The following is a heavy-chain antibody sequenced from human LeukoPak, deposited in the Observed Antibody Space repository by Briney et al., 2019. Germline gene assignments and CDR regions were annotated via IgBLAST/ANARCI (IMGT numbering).Heavy chain of an antibody. Sequence: GGSLRLSCAASGFTFSSYAMHWVRQAPGKGLEWVAVISYDGSNKYYADSVKGRFTISRDNSKNTLYLQMNSLRAEDTAVYYCARDGSGWYNWFDPWGQGTLVTVSS. D-gene: IGHD6-19*01. CDR3: ARDGSGWYNWFDP. CDR1: GFTFSSYA. CDR2: ISYDGSNK. J-gene: IGHJ5*02. V-gene: IGHV3-30-3*01.